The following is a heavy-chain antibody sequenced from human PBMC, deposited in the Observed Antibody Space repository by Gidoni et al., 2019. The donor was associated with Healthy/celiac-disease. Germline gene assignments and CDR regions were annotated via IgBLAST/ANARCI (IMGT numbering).Heavy chain of an antibody. V-gene: IGHV3-23*01. CDR3: AKDLVWSMVRGTNDDY. CDR2: ISGSGGST. CDR1: GFTFSSYA. Sequence: EVQLLESGGGLVQPGGSLGLSCSSSGFTFSSYAMSWVRQAPGKGLEWVSAISGSGGSTYYADSVKGRFTISRDNSKNTLYLQMNSLRAEDTAVYYCAKDLVWSMVRGTNDDYWGQGTLVTVSS. J-gene: IGHJ4*02. D-gene: IGHD3-10*01.